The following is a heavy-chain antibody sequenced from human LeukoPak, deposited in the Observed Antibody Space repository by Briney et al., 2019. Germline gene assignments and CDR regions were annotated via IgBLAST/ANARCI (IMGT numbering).Heavy chain of an antibody. CDR1: GGSISSSNW. J-gene: IGHJ4*02. CDR3: ARSYVSGSRRFDY. V-gene: IGHV4-4*02. D-gene: IGHD6-19*01. Sequence: PSGTLSLTCAVSGGSISSSNWWSWVRQPPGKGLEWIGEIYHSGSTNYNPSLKSRVTISVDKSKNQFSLNLSSVTAADTAVYYCARSYVSGSRRFDYWGQGTLVTVSS. CDR2: IYHSGST.